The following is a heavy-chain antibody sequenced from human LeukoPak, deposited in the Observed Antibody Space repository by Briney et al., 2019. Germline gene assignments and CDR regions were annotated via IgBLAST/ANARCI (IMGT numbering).Heavy chain of an antibody. D-gene: IGHD1-1*01. J-gene: IGHJ4*02. CDR1: GFTVSSNY. Sequence: GGSLRLSCAASGFTVSSNYMSWVRQAPGKGLEWVAVISYDGSNKYYADSVKGRFTISRDNSKNTLYLQMNSLRAEDTAVYYCAKDHPPHDTAGYWGQGTLVTVSS. CDR3: AKDHPPHDTAGY. V-gene: IGHV3-30*18. CDR2: ISYDGSNK.